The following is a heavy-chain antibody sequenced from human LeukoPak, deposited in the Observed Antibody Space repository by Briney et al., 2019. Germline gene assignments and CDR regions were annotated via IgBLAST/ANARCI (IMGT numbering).Heavy chain of an antibody. CDR3: ARGATRSFLSGYYRRYFDY. CDR2: INHSGST. V-gene: IGHV4-34*01. CDR1: GGSFSGYY. D-gene: IGHD3-3*01. Sequence: SETLSLTCAVYGGSFSGYYWSWIRQPPGKGLEWIGEINHSGSTNYNLSLKSRVTISVDTSKNQFSLKLSSVTAADTAVYYCARGATRSFLSGYYRRYFDYWGQGTLVTVSS. J-gene: IGHJ4*02.